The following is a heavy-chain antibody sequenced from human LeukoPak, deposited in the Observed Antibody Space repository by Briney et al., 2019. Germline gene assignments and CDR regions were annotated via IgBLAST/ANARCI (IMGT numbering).Heavy chain of an antibody. CDR1: GYTFTSYA. V-gene: IGHV7-4-1*02. Sequence: ASVKVSCKASGYTFTSYAMNWVRQAPGQGLEWMGWININTGNPTYAQGFTGRFVFSLDTSVSTAYLQISSLKAEDTAVYYCARGYCSSTSCYNRKGWFDPWGQGTLVTVSS. CDR3: ARGYCSSTSCYNRKGWFDP. J-gene: IGHJ5*02. CDR2: ININTGNP. D-gene: IGHD2-2*02.